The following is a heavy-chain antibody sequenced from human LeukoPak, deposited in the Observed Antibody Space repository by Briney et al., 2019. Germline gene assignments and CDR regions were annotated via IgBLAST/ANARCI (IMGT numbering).Heavy chain of an antibody. CDR3: ARAPLLGIFGLDP. D-gene: IGHD3-3*01. CDR2: IYYSGST. V-gene: IGHV4-59*01. CDR1: GGSISSYY. J-gene: IGHJ5*02. Sequence: SETLSLTCTVSGGSISSYYWSWIRQPPGKGLEWIGYIYYSGSTNYNPSLKSRVTISVDTSKNQFSLKLSSVTAADTAVYYCARAPLLGIFGLDPWGQGTLVTVST.